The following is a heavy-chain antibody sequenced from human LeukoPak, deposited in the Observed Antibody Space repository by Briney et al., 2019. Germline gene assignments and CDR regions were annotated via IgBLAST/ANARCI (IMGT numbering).Heavy chain of an antibody. D-gene: IGHD3-3*01. CDR3: VRDQYDTWSRRGNFDS. CDR1: GFTFGKYW. V-gene: IGHV3-7*03. J-gene: IGHJ4*02. Sequence: GGSLRLSCVASGFTFGKYWMSWVRQAPGKGLEWVANIKLDGSEKNYVDSVKGRFTISRDNTKNSLYLQMNSLRAEDTAVFYCVRDQYDTWSRRGNFDSWGQGTLVIVSS. CDR2: IKLDGSEK.